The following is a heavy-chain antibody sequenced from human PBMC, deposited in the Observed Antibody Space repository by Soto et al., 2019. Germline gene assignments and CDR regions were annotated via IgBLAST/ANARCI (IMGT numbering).Heavy chain of an antibody. Sequence: PSETLSLTCTVSGGSISSGGYYWSWIRQHPGKGLEWIGYIYYSGSTYYNPSLKSRVTISVDTSKNQFSLKLSSVTAADTAVYYCARAFGITIFGVVGYYYYGMDVWGQGTTVTVSS. CDR3: ARAFGITIFGVVGYYYYGMDV. J-gene: IGHJ6*02. CDR1: GGSISSGGYY. V-gene: IGHV4-31*03. D-gene: IGHD3-3*01. CDR2: IYYSGST.